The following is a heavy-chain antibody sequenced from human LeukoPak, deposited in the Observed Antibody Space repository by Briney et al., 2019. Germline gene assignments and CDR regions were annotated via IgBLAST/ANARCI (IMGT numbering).Heavy chain of an antibody. CDR1: GFTFSSYS. D-gene: IGHD4-11*01. Sequence: GSLRLSCAVSGFTFSSYSMNWVRQAPGKGLEWVSYITSRSSTIYYADAVKGRFTISRDNAKNSLYLQMNSLRAEDTAVYYCARASTTVSKQSDYWGQGTLVTVSP. CDR3: ARASTTVSKQSDY. V-gene: IGHV3-48*01. CDR2: ITSRSSTI. J-gene: IGHJ4*02.